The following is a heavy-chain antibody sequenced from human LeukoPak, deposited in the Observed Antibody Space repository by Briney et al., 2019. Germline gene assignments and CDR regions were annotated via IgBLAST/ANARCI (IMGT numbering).Heavy chain of an antibody. CDR1: GYTFTSYG. CDR3: ARMEYSSGWTDYYYYGMDV. V-gene: IGHV1-18*01. CDR2: ISAYNGNT. J-gene: IGHJ6*02. Sequence: ASVKVSCKASGYTFTSYGISWVRQAPGQGPEWMGWISAYNGNTNYAQKLQGRVTMTTDTSTSTAYMELRSLRSDDTAIYYCARMEYSSGWTDYYYYGMDVWGQGTTVTVSS. D-gene: IGHD6-19*01.